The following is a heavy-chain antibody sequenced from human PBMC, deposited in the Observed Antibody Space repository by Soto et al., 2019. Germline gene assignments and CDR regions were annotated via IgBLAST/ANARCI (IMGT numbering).Heavy chain of an antibody. CDR2: IIPIFGTA. J-gene: IGHJ6*02. V-gene: IGHV1-69*13. D-gene: IGHD3-3*01. Sequence: SVKVSCKASGGTFSSYAISWVRQAPGQGLEWMGGIIPIFGTANYAQKFQGRVTITADESTSTAYMELSSLRSEDTAVYYCARPLTRDFWSGSLRPKTHYYYYGMDVWGQGTTVTVSS. CDR1: GGTFSSYA. CDR3: ARPLTRDFWSGSLRPKTHYYYYGMDV.